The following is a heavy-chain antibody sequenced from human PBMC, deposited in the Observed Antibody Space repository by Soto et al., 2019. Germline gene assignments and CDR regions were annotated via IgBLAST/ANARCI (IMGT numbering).Heavy chain of an antibody. CDR2: IYYSGST. D-gene: IGHD3-22*01. CDR3: ASRGTYYYDSIRGDY. CDR1: GGSISSGDYY. J-gene: IGHJ4*02. V-gene: IGHV4-30-4*01. Sequence: PSETLSLTCTVSGGSISSGDYYWSWIRQPPGKGLEWIGYIYYSGSTYYNPSLKSRVTISVDTSKNQFSLKLSSVTAADTAVYYCASRGTYYYDSIRGDYWGQGTLVTVSS.